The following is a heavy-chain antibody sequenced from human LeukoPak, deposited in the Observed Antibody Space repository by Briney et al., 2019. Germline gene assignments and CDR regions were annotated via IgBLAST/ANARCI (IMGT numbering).Heavy chain of an antibody. J-gene: IGHJ4*02. CDR1: GFTFRNAW. CDR2: ISGSSGST. V-gene: IGHV3-23*01. CDR3: AKDRGIVVVPAATKFFDY. Sequence: GGSLRLSCAASGFTFRNAWMSWVRQAPGKGLEWVSDISGSSGSTYYADSVKGRFTISRDNSKDTLYLQLNSLRVEDTAVYYCAKDRGIVVVPAATKFFDYWGQGTLVTVSS. D-gene: IGHD2-2*01.